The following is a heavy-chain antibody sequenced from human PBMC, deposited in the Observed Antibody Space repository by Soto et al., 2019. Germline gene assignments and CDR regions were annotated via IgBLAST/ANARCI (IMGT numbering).Heavy chain of an antibody. J-gene: IGHJ6*02. CDR1: GFTFSYHA. V-gene: IGHV3-30-3*01. D-gene: IGHD1-1*01. Sequence: GGSLRLSFAASGFTFSYHALNWVRQAPGKGLEWVAVISYDGDNKYIAESVKGRFTISRDNSKNTVSLQMNSLRTEDTAMYFCARGTTTSAFSAMDVWGQGTTVTVSS. CDR2: ISYDGDNK. CDR3: ARGTTTSAFSAMDV.